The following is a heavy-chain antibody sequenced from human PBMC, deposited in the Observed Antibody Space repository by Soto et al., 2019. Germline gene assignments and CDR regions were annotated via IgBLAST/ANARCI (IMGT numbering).Heavy chain of an antibody. Sequence: SLKVSCKVSVYTFTNSWRGWVRQMPGKGLEWLGIIFPSDSDTRYSPSFQGQVTMSAAKCISTAYLQWSRLKASHTAMYYCARHGYSGFDWPFDYRGQRTMGTVCS. J-gene: IGHJ4*02. CDR3: ARHGYSGFDWPFDY. V-gene: IGHV5-51*01. D-gene: IGHD5-12*01. CDR1: VYTFTNSW. CDR2: IFPSDSDT.